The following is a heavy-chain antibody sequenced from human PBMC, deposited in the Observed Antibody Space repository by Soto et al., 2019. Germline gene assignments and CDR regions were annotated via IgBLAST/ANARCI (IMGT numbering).Heavy chain of an antibody. D-gene: IGHD2-21*02. CDR2: IHYSGSV. CDR1: GGSISSEYYH. CDR3: AREDDGGDRDYYGLDV. J-gene: IGHJ6*02. Sequence: PSETLSLTCTVSGGSISSEYYHWTWIRQAPGKGLEWIGYIHYSGSVHYNPSLQSRLTMPVDTSKNLFSLKLSSVTAADTAVYFCAREDDGGDRDYYGLDVWGQGTTVTVSS. V-gene: IGHV4-30-4*01.